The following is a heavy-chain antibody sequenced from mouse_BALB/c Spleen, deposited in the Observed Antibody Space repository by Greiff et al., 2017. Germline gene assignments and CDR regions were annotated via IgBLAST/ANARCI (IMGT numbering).Heavy chain of an antibody. J-gene: IGHJ2*01. D-gene: IGHD2-14*01. CDR3: TRGYRYFDY. V-gene: IGHV1S81*02. CDR2: INPSNGGT. CDR1: GYTFTSYY. Sequence: QVQLQQSGAELVKPGASVKLSCKASGYTFTSYYMYWVKQRPGQGLEWVGEINPSNGGTNFNEKFKSKATLTVDKSSSTAYMQLSSLTSEDSAVYYCTRGYRYFDYWGQGTTLTVSS.